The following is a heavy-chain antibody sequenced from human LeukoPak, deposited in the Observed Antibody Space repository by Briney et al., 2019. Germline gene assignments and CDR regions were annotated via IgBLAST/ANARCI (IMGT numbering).Heavy chain of an antibody. CDR3: ARVSILIVPYYAFDI. D-gene: IGHD2/OR15-2a*01. V-gene: IGHV4-4*02. J-gene: IGHJ3*02. Sequence: SETLSLTCAVSGGSISSSNWWSWVRQPPGKGLEWIGEIYHSGSTNYNPFLKSRVTISVDKSKNQFSLKLSSVTAADTAVYYCARVSILIVPYYAFDIWGQGTMVTVSS. CDR2: IYHSGST. CDR1: GGSISSSNW.